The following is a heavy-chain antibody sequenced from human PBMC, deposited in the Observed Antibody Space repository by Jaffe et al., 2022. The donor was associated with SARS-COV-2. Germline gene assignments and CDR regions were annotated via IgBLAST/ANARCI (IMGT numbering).Heavy chain of an antibody. D-gene: IGHD1-26*01. CDR3: ARALGSGSYWMGDAFDI. V-gene: IGHV3-23*01. CDR2: ISGSGGST. Sequence: EVQLLESGGGLVQPGGSLRLSCAASGFTFSSYAMSWVRQAPGKGLEWVSAISGSGGSTYYADSVKGRFTISRDNSKNTLYLQMNSLRAEDTAVYYCARALGSGSYWMGDAFDIWGQGTMVTVSS. J-gene: IGHJ3*02. CDR1: GFTFSSYA.